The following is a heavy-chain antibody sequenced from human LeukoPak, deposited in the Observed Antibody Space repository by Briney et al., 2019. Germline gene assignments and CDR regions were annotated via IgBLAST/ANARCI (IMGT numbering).Heavy chain of an antibody. V-gene: IGHV3-23*01. J-gene: IGHJ3*01. CDR3: AKVLWFGELSLDAFDF. Sequence: PGGSLRLSCAASGFTFSSYAMNWVRQAPGKGLEWVSGIRGSGGSIYYADSVKGRFTISRDNSKNTLYLQMNSLRAEDTAVYYCAKVLWFGELSLDAFDFWGQGTMVIVSS. CDR2: IRGSGGSI. CDR1: GFTFSSYA. D-gene: IGHD3-10*01.